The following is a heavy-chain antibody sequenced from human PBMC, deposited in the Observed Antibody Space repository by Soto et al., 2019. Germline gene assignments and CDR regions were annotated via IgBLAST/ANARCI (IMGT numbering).Heavy chain of an antibody. D-gene: IGHD3-22*01. J-gene: IGHJ4*02. CDR3: ARLPRDCNKTSCYYADH. CDR2: MYPGDSDT. V-gene: IGHV5-51*01. Sequence: GESLKISCRGSGYDFNTNWFGWVRQLPGRGLEWVGIMYPGDSDTRLHPSLQGHVTLSAGVTVSTAFLQWRTLKTSDSGMYFCARLPRDCNKTSCYYADHWGQGTSVTSPQ. CDR1: GYDFNTNW.